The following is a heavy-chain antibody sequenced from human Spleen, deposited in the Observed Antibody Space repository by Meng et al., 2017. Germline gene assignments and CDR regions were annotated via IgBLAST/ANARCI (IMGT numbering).Heavy chain of an antibody. CDR3: ARGFIAARYYYYGMDV. CDR2: INHSGST. Sequence: GSLRLSCAVYGGSFSGYYGSWIRQPPGKGLEWIGEINHSGSTNYNPSLKSRVPISVDTSKNQFSLNLSSVTAADTAVYYCARGFIAARYYYYGMDVWGQATTVTVSS. D-gene: IGHD6-6*01. CDR1: GGSFSGYY. V-gene: IGHV4-34*01. J-gene: IGHJ6*02.